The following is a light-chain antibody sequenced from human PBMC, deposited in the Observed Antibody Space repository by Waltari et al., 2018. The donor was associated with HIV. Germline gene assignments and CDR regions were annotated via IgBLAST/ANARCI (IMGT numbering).Light chain of an antibody. CDR3: QQYNTWPQT. J-gene: IGKJ1*01. CDR1: QSVSSN. Sequence: EIVMTQSPATLSVSPVERATLSCRASQSVSSNLAWYQQKPGQAPRLLIHGASTRATGIPARFSGSGSGTEFTLTISSLQSEDFAVYYCQQYNTWPQTFGQGTKVEIK. CDR2: GAS. V-gene: IGKV3-15*01.